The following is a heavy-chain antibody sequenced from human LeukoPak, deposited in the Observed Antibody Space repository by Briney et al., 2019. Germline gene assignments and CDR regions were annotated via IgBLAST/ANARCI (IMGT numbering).Heavy chain of an antibody. D-gene: IGHD3-3*01. CDR2: ISSSSSYI. CDR1: GFTFSSYS. J-gene: IGHJ4*02. CDR3: ARGAPARDFWCGYYTVVDY. Sequence: KPGGSLRLSCAASGFTFSSYSMNWVRQAPGKGLEWVSSISSSSSYIYYADSVKGRFTISRDNAKNSLYLQMNSLRAEDTAVYYCARGAPARDFWCGYYTVVDYWGQGTLVTVSS. V-gene: IGHV3-21*01.